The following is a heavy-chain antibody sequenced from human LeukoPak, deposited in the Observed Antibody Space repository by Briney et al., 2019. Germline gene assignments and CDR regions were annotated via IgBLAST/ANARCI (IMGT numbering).Heavy chain of an antibody. CDR1: GGSISSSNW. V-gene: IGHV4-4*02. Sequence: PSGTLSLTCAVSGGSISSSNWWSWVRQPPGKGLEWIGEIYHSGSTNYNPSLKSRVTISVDKSKNQFSLKLSSVTAADTAVYYCASTSRDYYGSGSYYITDYWGQGTLVTVSS. CDR2: IYHSGST. J-gene: IGHJ4*02. CDR3: ASTSRDYYGSGSYYITDY. D-gene: IGHD3-10*01.